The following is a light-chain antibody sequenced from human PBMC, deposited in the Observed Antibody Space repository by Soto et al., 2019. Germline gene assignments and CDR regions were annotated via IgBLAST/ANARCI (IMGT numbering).Light chain of an antibody. CDR2: GAS. J-gene: IGKJ1*01. V-gene: IGKV3-20*01. Sequence: EIVLTQSPGTLSLSPGARATLSCRASQSVSSNYLAWYQQKPGQAPRLLIFGASSRASGIPDRFSGSGSGTDFALTIGRLEPEDFAVYYCQQYGRSAATFGQGTKVEIK. CDR1: QSVSSNY. CDR3: QQYGRSAAT.